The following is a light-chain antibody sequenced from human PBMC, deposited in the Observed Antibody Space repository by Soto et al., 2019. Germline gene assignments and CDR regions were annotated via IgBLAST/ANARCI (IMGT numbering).Light chain of an antibody. J-gene: IGKJ1*01. CDR2: WAS. V-gene: IGKV4-1*01. Sequence: DIVMTQSPDSLAVSLGERATINCKSSQSVLYSPNNKNYLAWYQQKPGQPPKLLVYWASTRESGVPDRFSGSGSETDCTLTINSLQAEDGAVYYCQQYINAPQTCGQGTKVEIK. CDR1: QSVLYSPNNKNY. CDR3: QQYINAPQT.